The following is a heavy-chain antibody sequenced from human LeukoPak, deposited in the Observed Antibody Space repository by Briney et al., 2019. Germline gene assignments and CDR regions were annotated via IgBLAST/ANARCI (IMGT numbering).Heavy chain of an antibody. CDR2: INQDGSEK. V-gene: IGHV3-7*01. CDR3: ARDHGNNWNYGYYYYMDV. CDR1: GFTFTTNW. J-gene: IGHJ6*03. Sequence: GGSLRLSCAASGFTFTTNWMTWVRQAPGKGLEWVATINQDGSEKYYVDSVKGRFTISRDNAKNSLFLQMNSLRAEDTAVYYCARDHGNNWNYGYYYYMDVWGKGTTVTVSS. D-gene: IGHD1-7*01.